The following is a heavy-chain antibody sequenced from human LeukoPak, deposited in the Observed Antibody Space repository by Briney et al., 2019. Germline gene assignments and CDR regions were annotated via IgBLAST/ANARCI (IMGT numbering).Heavy chain of an antibody. Sequence: SETLSLTCTVSGYSISSGYDWGWIRQPPGKGLEWIGSIYYNPSLKSRVTISVDTSKNQFYLRLSSMTAADTALYYCARWYSVGWNYYDLWGRGTLVTVSS. CDR2: IY. D-gene: IGHD1-26*01. J-gene: IGHJ2*01. CDR1: GYSISSGYD. CDR3: ARWYSVGWNYYDL. V-gene: IGHV4-28*05.